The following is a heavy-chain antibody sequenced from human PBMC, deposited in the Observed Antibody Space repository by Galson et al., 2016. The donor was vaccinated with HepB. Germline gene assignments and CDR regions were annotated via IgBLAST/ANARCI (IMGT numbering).Heavy chain of an antibody. CDR1: GGFVTSSNYY. Sequence: LTCSVSGGFVTSSNYYWSWVRQPPGKGLEWIGYISYSGSTDYNPSLISRVTISRDTSKNQFSLKVSSVTAADTAVYYCARDLGVQPKYNWNSGGYYYYGMDVWGQGTTVIVSS. D-gene: IGHD1-20*01. J-gene: IGHJ6*02. V-gene: IGHV4-61*01. CDR2: ISYSGST. CDR3: ARDLGVQPKYNWNSGGYYYYGMDV.